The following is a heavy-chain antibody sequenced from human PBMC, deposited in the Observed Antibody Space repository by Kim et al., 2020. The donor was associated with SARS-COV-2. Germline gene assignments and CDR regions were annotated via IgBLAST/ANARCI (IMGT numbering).Heavy chain of an antibody. CDR2: IYYDGTNK. D-gene: IGHD5-18*01. V-gene: IGHV3-33*08. CDR3: ARDHAVDTTGDV. Sequence: GGSLRLSCAASGFTFNLFGMHWVRQAPGKGLEWVAVIYYDGTNKYYADSVKGRFTISRDNSNNTLYLQINSLRAEDTAVYYCARDHAVDTTGDVWGQGTTVTVSS. CDR1: GFTFNLFG. J-gene: IGHJ6*02.